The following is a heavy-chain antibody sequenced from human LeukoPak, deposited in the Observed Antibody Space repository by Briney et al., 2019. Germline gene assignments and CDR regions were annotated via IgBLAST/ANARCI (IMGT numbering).Heavy chain of an antibody. CDR2: FDPEDGET. CDR3: ATVDYYGSGSHYGMDV. V-gene: IGHV1-24*01. D-gene: IGHD3-10*01. J-gene: IGHJ6*04. CDR1: GYTLTELS. Sequence: ASVKVSCKASGYTLTELSMHWVRQAPGKGLEWMGGFDPEDGETIYAQKFQGRVTMTEDTSTDTAYMELSSLRSEDTAVYYCATVDYYGSGSHYGMDVWGKGTTVTVSS.